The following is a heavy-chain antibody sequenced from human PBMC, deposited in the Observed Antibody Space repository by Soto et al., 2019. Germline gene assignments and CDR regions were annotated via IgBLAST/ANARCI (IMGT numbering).Heavy chain of an antibody. CDR1: GGSVTNSSYY. J-gene: IGHJ4*02. Sequence: SETLSLTCTVSGGSVTNSSYYWGWIRQSPGKGLEWIGSVYYRGRSYSKSSVKSRVTISVDTSKNRFSLSLNSVTASDTAVYLCVSQRTTVPTQAYFDYWGPGALVT. CDR2: VYYRGRS. CDR3: VSQRTTVPTQAYFDY. D-gene: IGHD4-17*01. V-gene: IGHV4-39*01.